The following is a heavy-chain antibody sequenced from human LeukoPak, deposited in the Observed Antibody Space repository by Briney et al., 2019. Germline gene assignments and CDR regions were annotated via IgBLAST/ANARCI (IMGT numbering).Heavy chain of an antibody. D-gene: IGHD3-9*01. CDR2: INHSGST. J-gene: IGHJ6*03. Sequence: PSETLSLTCAVYGGSFSGYYWSWIRQPPGKGLEWIGEINHSGSTNYNPSLKSRVTISVDTSKHQFSLKLSSVTAADTAVYYCARLGYYDILTGYHMGYYYVDVWGKGTTVTVSS. CDR1: GGSFSGYY. CDR3: ARLGYYDILTGYHMGYYYVDV. V-gene: IGHV4-34*01.